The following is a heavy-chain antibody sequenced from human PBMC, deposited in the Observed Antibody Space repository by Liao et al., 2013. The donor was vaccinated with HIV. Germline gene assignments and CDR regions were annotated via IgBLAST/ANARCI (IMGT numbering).Heavy chain of an antibody. CDR1: GGSFSGYY. Sequence: QVQLQQWGAGLLKPSETLSLTCAVYGGSFSGYYWSWIRQSPGKGLEWIGEINHRGSTTSNPSLKSRVTISVDTSKTQFSLKLSSVTAADTAVYYCARDAYFDWDNWFDPWGQGTLVTVSS. V-gene: IGHV4-34*01. CDR3: ARDAYFDWDNWFDP. J-gene: IGHJ5*02. CDR2: INHRGST. D-gene: IGHD3-9*01.